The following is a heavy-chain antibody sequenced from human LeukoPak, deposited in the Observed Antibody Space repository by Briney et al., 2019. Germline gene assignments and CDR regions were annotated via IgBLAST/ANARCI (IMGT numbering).Heavy chain of an antibody. Sequence: AETLSLTCTVSGGSMSSYYWSWIRQPPGKGLEWIGYIYYSGSTKYNPSLKSRVTISVDTSKNQFSLKLSSVTAADTAVYYCARGARAGYNLEPFDYWGQGTLVTVSS. V-gene: IGHV4-59*08. D-gene: IGHD5-24*01. CDR1: GGSMSSYY. J-gene: IGHJ4*02. CDR2: IYYSGST. CDR3: ARGARAGYNLEPFDY.